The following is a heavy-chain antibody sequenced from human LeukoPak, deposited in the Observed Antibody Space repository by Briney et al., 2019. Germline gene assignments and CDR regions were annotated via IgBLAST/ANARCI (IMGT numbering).Heavy chain of an antibody. CDR3: ARVPNTIYYYYMDV. CDR2: IYTSGST. J-gene: IGHJ6*03. D-gene: IGHD4/OR15-4a*01. Sequence: PSETLSLTCTVSGGSISSYCWSWIRQPPGKGLEWIGYIYTSGSTNYNPSLKSRVTISVDTSKNQFSLKLSSVTAADTAVHYCARVPNTIYYYYMDVWGKGTTVTVSS. CDR1: GGSISSYC. V-gene: IGHV4-4*09.